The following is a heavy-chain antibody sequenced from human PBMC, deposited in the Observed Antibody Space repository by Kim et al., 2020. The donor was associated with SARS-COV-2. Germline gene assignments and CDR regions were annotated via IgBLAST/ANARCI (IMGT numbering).Heavy chain of an antibody. CDR2: T. V-gene: IGHV3-49*02. CDR3: TRDWSGSYFDY. J-gene: IGHJ4*02. D-gene: IGHD3-3*01. Sequence: TEYAASVKGRFTISRDDSKIIAYLQMNSLKTEDTAVYYCTRDWSGSYFDYWGQGTLVTVSS.